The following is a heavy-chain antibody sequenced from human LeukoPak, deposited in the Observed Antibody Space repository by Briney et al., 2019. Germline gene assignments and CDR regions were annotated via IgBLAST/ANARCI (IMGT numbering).Heavy chain of an antibody. V-gene: IGHV4-59*12. CDR3: ARDVAMVSSRMGY. J-gene: IGHJ4*01. D-gene: IGHD5-18*01. CDR2: INHSGNT. CDR1: GGSISTYY. Sequence: SETLSLTCTISGGSISTYYWSWIRQPPGKGLEWIGDINHSGNTNYSPSLNYNPSLKGRATISVDTSSNQFSLKLSSVTAADTAVYYCARDVAMVSSRMGYWGQGTLVTVSS.